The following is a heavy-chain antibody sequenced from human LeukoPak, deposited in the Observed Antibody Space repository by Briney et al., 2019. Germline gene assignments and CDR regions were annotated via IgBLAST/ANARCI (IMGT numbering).Heavy chain of an antibody. CDR1: GGSISGSSNY. V-gene: IGHV4-39*01. D-gene: IGHD4-11*01. CDR2: IHYTGTT. CDR3: TRRPHSYSAD. Sequence: SETLSLTCTSSGGSISGSSNYWGWIRQPPGKGLEWIGTIHYTGTTYYNPSLKSRVIISVDTSKNQFSLKLTSVTATDTAVYYCTRRPHSYSADWGQGTLVTVSS. J-gene: IGHJ4*02.